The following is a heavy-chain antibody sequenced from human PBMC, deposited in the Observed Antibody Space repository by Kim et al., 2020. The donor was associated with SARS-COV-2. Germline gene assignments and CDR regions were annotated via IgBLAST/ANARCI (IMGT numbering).Heavy chain of an antibody. V-gene: IGHV4-34*01. D-gene: IGHD3-22*01. Sequence: SETLSLTCAVYGGSFRGYYWSWIRQPPGKGLEWLGEINHSGSTNYNPSLKSRVTISVDTSKNQFSLKLSSVTAADTAVYYCARVYDSSGYYHWGQGTLVTVSS. CDR2: INHSGST. CDR1: GGSFRGYY. J-gene: IGHJ5*02. CDR3: ARVYDSSGYYH.